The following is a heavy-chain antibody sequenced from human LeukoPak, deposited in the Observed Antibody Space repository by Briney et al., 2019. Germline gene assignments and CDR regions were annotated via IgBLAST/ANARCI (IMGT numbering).Heavy chain of an antibody. CDR3: ARGNYYGPPDY. Sequence: SETLSLTCTVSGGSISSYYWSWIRQPPGKGLEWIGYIYYSGSTNYNPSLKSRVTISVDTSKNQFSLKLSSVTAADTAVYYCARGNYYGPPDYWGQGTLVTVSS. D-gene: IGHD3-10*01. CDR1: GGSISSYY. CDR2: IYYSGST. V-gene: IGHV4-59*01. J-gene: IGHJ4*02.